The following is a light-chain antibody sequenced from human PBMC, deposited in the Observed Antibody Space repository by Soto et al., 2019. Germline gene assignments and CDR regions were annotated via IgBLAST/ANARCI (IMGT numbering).Light chain of an antibody. V-gene: IGKV2-28*01. J-gene: IGKJ5*01. CDR1: QSLLQSNGYSY. Sequence: DIVMTQSPLSLPVTPGEPASISCRSSQSLLQSNGYSYLDWYLQKPGQSPQLLIYLGANRASGVPDRFSGSGSGTDFTLKISRVEAEDVGVYYCMQAVQTPLTFGQGTRLDIK. CDR3: MQAVQTPLT. CDR2: LGA.